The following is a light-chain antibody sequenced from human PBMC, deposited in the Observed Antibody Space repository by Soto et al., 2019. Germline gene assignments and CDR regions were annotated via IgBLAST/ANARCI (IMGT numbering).Light chain of an antibody. Sequence: SVLTQPPSASGSPGQSVTISCTGTSSDVGGYKYVSWYQQYPGKAPKLMIYAVSERPSGVPDRFSGSKSGNTASLTVSGLQAEDEADYYCSSYAGSNNYVFGTGTKVTVX. CDR3: SSYAGSNNYV. V-gene: IGLV2-8*01. CDR1: SSDVGGYKY. J-gene: IGLJ1*01. CDR2: AVS.